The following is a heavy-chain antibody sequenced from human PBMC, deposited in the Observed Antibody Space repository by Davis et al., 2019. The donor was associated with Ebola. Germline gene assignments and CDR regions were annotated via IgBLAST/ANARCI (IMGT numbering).Heavy chain of an antibody. J-gene: IGHJ4*02. V-gene: IGHV3-13*01. CDR1: GFTFSNYD. CDR2: IGTAGDT. CDR3: ARAHFGRSSFDY. D-gene: IGHD6-6*01. Sequence: GESLKISCAASGFTFSNYDMHWVRQVTGKGLEWVSAIGTAGDTYYPGSVKGRFTISRENAKNSLYLQMNSLRAGDTAVYYCARAHFGRSSFDYWGQGTLVTVSS.